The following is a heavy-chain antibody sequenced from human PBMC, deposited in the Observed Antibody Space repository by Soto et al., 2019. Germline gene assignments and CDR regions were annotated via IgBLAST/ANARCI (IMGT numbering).Heavy chain of an antibody. CDR2: IYYTGNP. Sequence: SETLSLTCTVSGGSVSSGSHYWTWIRQPPGKGLEWIGYIYYTGNPNYSPSLKGRVTISVDTSKNQFSLKLSSVTAADTAVYYCARDCALAVAGPGWFDPWGQGTLVTVSS. J-gene: IGHJ5*02. CDR1: GGSVSSGSHY. D-gene: IGHD6-19*01. V-gene: IGHV4-61*01. CDR3: ARDCALAVAGPGWFDP.